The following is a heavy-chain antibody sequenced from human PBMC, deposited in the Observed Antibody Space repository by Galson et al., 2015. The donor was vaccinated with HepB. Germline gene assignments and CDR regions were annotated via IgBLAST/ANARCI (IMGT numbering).Heavy chain of an antibody. J-gene: IGHJ3*02. D-gene: IGHD3-22*01. CDR1: GYRFTSDW. CDR3: ARQAYYYDTSGYWAGAFDI. Sequence: QSGAEVKKPGESLKISCKGSGYRFTSDWIGWVRQMPGKGLEWMGIIYPGDSDTRYSPSFQGQVTISADKSISTAYLQWSSLKASDTAIYYCARQAYYYDTSGYWAGAFDIWGQGTMVTVSS. CDR2: IYPGDSDT. V-gene: IGHV5-51*01.